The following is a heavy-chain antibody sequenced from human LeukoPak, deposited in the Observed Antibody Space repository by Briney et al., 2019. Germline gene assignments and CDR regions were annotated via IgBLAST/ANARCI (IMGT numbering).Heavy chain of an antibody. D-gene: IGHD3-10*01. V-gene: IGHV1-2*02. CDR3: AREGSGSPGYFDY. CDR2: INPNSGGT. CDR1: GYTFAGYY. Sequence: ASVKVSCKASGYTFAGYYLHWVRQAPGQGLEWMGWINPNSGGTAYAQNFQGRVTMTRDTSISTAYMELSRLRSDDTAVYYCAREGSGSPGYFDYWGQGTLVTVSS. J-gene: IGHJ4*02.